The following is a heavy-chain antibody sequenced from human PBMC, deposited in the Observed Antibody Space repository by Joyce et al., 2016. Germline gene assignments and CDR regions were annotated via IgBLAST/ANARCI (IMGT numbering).Heavy chain of an antibody. CDR3: ATDEVSGVWQRNNYYYAMDV. CDR2: IIPIFGPA. J-gene: IGHJ6*02. Sequence: INWVRQAPGQGLEWMGGIIPIFGPANYAQKFQGRVTITADESTSTAYMDLARLRSEDTAVYYCATDEVSGVWQRNNYYYAMDVWGQGTTVIVSS. V-gene: IGHV1-69*01. D-gene: IGHD2-21*02.